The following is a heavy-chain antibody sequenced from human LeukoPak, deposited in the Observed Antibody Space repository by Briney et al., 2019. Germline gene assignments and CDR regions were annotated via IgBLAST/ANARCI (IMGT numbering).Heavy chain of an antibody. D-gene: IGHD3-3*01. V-gene: IGHV3-11*01. J-gene: IGHJ5*02. CDR3: ARSHYDFWSGYYNWFDP. CDR2: ISSSGSTK. Sequence: GGSLRLSCAASGFSFSDYYMSWIRQAPGKGLEWVSYISSSGSTKYYADSVKGRFTISRDNAKNSLYLQMNGLRAEDTAVYYCARSHYDFWSGYYNWFDPWGQGTLVTVSS. CDR1: GFSFSDYY.